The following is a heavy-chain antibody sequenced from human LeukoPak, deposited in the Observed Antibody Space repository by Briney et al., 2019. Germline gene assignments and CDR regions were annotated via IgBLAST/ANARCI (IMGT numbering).Heavy chain of an antibody. CDR3: AKGGSTSRVTTSRVVFGYYYYLDV. J-gene: IGHJ6*03. D-gene: IGHD4-17*01. CDR2: LIGSGGTT. Sequence: GGSLRLSCAAPGFALSSHAMSWVRQAPGKGLEWVSSLIGSGGTTYPAHSVKGRFSISRDNSKNTLYLQLNSLRAEDTAVYYCAKGGSTSRVTTSRVVFGYYYYLDVWGKGTPVTVSS. V-gene: IGHV3-23*01. CDR1: GFALSSHA.